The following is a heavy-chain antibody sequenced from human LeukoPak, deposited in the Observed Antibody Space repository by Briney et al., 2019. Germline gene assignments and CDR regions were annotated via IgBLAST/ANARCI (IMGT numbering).Heavy chain of an antibody. J-gene: IGHJ5*02. CDR1: GGSISSYY. V-gene: IGHV4-59*01. CDR2: IYYSGST. D-gene: IGHD3-10*01. CDR3: ARARRDYYGSGSYYNSWFDP. Sequence: SETLSLTCTVSGGSISSYYWSWIRQPPGKGLEWIGYIYYSGSTNYNPSLKSRVTISVDTSKNQFSLKLSSVTAADTAVYYCARARRDYYGSGSYYNSWFDPWGQGTLATVSS.